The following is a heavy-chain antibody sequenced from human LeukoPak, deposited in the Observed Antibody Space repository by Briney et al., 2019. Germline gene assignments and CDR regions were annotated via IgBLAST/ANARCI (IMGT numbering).Heavy chain of an antibody. CDR2: IKSKTDGGTT. D-gene: IGHD5-12*01. CDR1: GFTFSNAW. J-gene: IGHJ4*02. Sequence: GGSLRLSCAASGFTFSNAWMSWVRQAPGKGLEWVGRIKSKTDGGTTDYAAPVKGRFTISRDDSKNTLYLQMNSLKTEDTAVYYCTTEGLADIVATDYWGQGTLVTVSS. CDR3: TTEGLADIVATDY. V-gene: IGHV3-15*01.